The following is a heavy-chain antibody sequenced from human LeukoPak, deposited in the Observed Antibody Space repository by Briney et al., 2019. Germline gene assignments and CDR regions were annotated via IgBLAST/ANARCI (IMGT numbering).Heavy chain of an antibody. Sequence: SETLPLTCTVSGGSISSYYWSWIRQPPGKGLEWIGYIYYSGSTNYNPSLKSRVTISVDTSKNQFSLKLSSVTAADTAVYYCARILYGSGSPLFDYWGQGTLVTVSS. J-gene: IGHJ4*02. V-gene: IGHV4-59*01. CDR3: ARILYGSGSPLFDY. D-gene: IGHD3-10*01. CDR1: GGSISSYY. CDR2: IYYSGST.